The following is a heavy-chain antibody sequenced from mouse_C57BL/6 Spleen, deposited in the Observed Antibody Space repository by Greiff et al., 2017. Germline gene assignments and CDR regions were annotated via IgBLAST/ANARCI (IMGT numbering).Heavy chain of an antibody. D-gene: IGHD2-3*01. J-gene: IGHJ4*01. CDR1: GFTFSSYA. CDR3: TRGIYDGYYYAMDY. Sequence: DVQLVESGEGLVKPGGSLKLSCAASGFTFSSYAMSWVRQTPEKRLEWVAYISSGGDYIYYADTVKGRFTISRDNARNTLYLQMSSLKSEDTAMYYCTRGIYDGYYYAMDYWGQGTSVTVSS. CDR2: ISSGGDYI. V-gene: IGHV5-9-1*02.